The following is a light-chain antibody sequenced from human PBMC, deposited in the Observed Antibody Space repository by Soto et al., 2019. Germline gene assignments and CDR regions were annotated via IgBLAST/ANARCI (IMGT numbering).Light chain of an antibody. Sequence: EIVMTQSPATLSVSPGERATLSCRASQSVSSKLVWYQQKPGQAPRLLIYGASTRAAGIPTRFSGSGSGTEFTLTISSLQSDDFAVYHCQQYKNWPEITFGQGTRLEMK. CDR3: QQYKNWPEIT. CDR1: QSVSSK. V-gene: IGKV3-15*01. J-gene: IGKJ5*01. CDR2: GAS.